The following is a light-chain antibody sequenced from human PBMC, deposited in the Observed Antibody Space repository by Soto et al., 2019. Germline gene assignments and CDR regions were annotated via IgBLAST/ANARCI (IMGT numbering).Light chain of an antibody. CDR3: QQYNNWPSWT. Sequence: EIVMTQSPATLSVSPGERATLSCRASQSVSSNLAWYQQKPGQAPRLLIYCASTRFTGIPTRFSGSGSGTEFTLTISSLQSEDFAVYYCQQYNNWPSWTFGQGTKVEIK. CDR2: CAS. CDR1: QSVSSN. J-gene: IGKJ1*01. V-gene: IGKV3-15*01.